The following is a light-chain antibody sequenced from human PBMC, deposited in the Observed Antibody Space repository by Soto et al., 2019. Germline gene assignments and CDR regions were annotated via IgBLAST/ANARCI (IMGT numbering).Light chain of an antibody. CDR1: QTISSW. V-gene: IGKV1-5*01. J-gene: IGKJ1*01. CDR3: LQHNSYPWT. CDR2: AAS. Sequence: DIQMTQSPSTLSGSVGDRVTITCRASQTISSWLAWYQQKPGKAPKLLIYAASSLQSGVPSRFGGSGSGTEFTLTITSLQPEDFATYYCLQHNSYPWTFGQGTKVDIK.